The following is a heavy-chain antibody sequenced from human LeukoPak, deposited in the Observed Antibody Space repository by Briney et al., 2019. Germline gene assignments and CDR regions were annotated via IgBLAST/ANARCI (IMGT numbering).Heavy chain of an antibody. D-gene: IGHD3-9*01. CDR3: AKDLTELTLALNC. V-gene: IGHV3-30*18. Sequence: TGRSLKLSCAASGFPFSSYGMAWVRQAPGKGLERMAVILNDGTRKYYADSVKGRFTISRDNSKNTLYLQMNSLRVEDMAVYYCAKDLTELTLALNCWGQGTLVTVSS. CDR1: GFPFSSYG. CDR2: ILNDGTRK. J-gene: IGHJ4*02.